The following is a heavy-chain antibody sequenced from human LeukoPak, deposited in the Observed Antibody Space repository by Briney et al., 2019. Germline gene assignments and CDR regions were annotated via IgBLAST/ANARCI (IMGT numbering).Heavy chain of an antibody. Sequence: KSSETLSLTCTVSGGSISYYYWTWIRQSPGTGREWMGQIYYTGSTYYNPSLKRRVAISVDTSRNQFSLNLTSVTAADTAVYYCARGGTYNDILSFDPWGQGTLVTVSS. D-gene: IGHD3-9*01. CDR3: ARGGTYNDILSFDP. J-gene: IGHJ5*02. CDR2: IYYTGST. V-gene: IGHV4-59*01. CDR1: GGSISYYY.